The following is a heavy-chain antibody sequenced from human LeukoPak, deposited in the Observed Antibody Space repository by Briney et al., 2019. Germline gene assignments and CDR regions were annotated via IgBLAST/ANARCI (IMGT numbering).Heavy chain of an antibody. CDR1: GWPFSGYY. CDR3: ARSPYVLLWFGDSNRGFDY. J-gene: IGHJ4*02. Sequence: KPSETLSLTCAVYGWPFSGYYWSWIRQPPGKGLEWIGEINHSGSTNYNPSLKSRVTISVDTSKNQFSLKLSSVTAADTAVYYCARSPYVLLWFGDSNRGFDYWGQGTLVTVSS. D-gene: IGHD3-10*01. V-gene: IGHV4-34*01. CDR2: INHSGST.